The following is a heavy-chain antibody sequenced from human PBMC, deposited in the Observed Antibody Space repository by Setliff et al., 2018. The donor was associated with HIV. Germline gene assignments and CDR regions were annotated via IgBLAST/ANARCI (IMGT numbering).Heavy chain of an antibody. CDR2: INPNSGGT. CDR3: ARDYYGSGSYFILGY. CDR1: GYTFTGYY. Sequence: ASVKVSCKASGYTFTGYYMHWVRQAPGQGLEWMGWINPNSGGTNYAKKFQGWVNMTRDTSISTAYMELSRLRYEDTAVYYCARDYYGSGSYFILGYWGPGTLVTVSS. V-gene: IGHV1-2*04. D-gene: IGHD3-10*01. J-gene: IGHJ4*02.